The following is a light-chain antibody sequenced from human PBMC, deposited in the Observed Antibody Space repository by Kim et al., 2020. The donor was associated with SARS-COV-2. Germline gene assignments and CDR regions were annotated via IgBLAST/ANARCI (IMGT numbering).Light chain of an antibody. V-gene: IGLV3-21*04. J-gene: IGLJ2*01. CDR1: TIGSES. CDR3: QVWDSITDHRV. Sequence: APGETARISCAGDTIGSESVHWFQLKSGQAPVLLIYYDSDRPSGIPERFSGSNSGSMATLTISRVEAGDEADYYCQVWDSITDHRVFGGGTQLTVL. CDR2: YDS.